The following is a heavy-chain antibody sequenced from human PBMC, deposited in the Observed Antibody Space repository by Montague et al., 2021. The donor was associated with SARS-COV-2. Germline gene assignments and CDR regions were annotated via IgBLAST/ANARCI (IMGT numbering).Heavy chain of an antibody. CDR1: RGSVKSYY. CDR3: ARGWPVQGSIRHFESVSSGVLDL. CDR2: INHSGTT. J-gene: IGHJ4*03. V-gene: IGHV4-34*01. D-gene: IGHD2-8*01. Sequence: SETLSLTCAVYRGSVKSYYWTWIRQSPGKGLAWIGEINHSGTTNYNPSLESRVTMSIDASKRQFSLRLNSVSAADTAVYFCARGWPVQGSIRHFESVSSGVLDLWGQGALVIVSS.